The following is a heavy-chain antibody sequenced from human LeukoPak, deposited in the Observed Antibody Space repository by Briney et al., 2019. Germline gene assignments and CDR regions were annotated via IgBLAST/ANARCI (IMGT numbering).Heavy chain of an antibody. J-gene: IGHJ4*02. D-gene: IGHD4-11*01. Sequence: GRSLRLSCAASGFTFSSYAMHWVRQAPGKGLEGVAVISYDGSNKYYADSVKGRFTISRDNSKNTLYLQMNSLRAEDTAVYYCARDSSTVTSYYFDYWGQGTLVTVSS. V-gene: IGHV3-30*01. CDR2: ISYDGSNK. CDR3: ARDSSTVTSYYFDY. CDR1: GFTFSSYA.